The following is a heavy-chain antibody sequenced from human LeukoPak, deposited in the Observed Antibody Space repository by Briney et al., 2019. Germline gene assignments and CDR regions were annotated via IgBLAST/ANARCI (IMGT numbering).Heavy chain of an antibody. CDR1: GYTFSAYY. Sequence: GASVTVPYKASGYTFSAYYIHWVRQAPGQGLEWMGWINPNSGGTDYAQKFQGRVTMHRDTSISTVYMELSRLRSGDTAVYYCARDGGGHQPLYWFDHWGEGTIVTVSS. CDR2: INPNSGGT. CDR3: ARDGGGHQPLYWFDH. J-gene: IGHJ5*01. D-gene: IGHD2-2*01. V-gene: IGHV1-2*02.